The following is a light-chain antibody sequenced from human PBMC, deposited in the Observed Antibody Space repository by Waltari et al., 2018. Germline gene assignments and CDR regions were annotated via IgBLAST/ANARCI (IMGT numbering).Light chain of an antibody. CDR2: DVS. CDR3: SSYTSSSTLV. J-gene: IGLJ3*02. Sequence: QSALTQPASVSGSPGQSTTISCTGTSSDVGGYNYVPWYQQHPGKAPKLMIYDVSNRPSGVSNRFSGSKSGNTASLTISGLQAEDEADYYCSSYTSSSTLVFGGGTKLTVL. CDR1: SSDVGGYNY. V-gene: IGLV2-14*01.